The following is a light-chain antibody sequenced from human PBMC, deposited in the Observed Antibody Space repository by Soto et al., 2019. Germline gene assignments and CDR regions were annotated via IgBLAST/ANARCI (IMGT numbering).Light chain of an antibody. J-gene: IGLJ3*02. CDR1: SGHSGYI. CDR2: VEVSGSY. CDR3: ETWDSNTRV. V-gene: IGLV4-60*02. Sequence: QSVLTQSSSASASLGSSVRLTCTLSSGHSGYIIGWHQQQPGKAPRHLMKVEVSGSYKRGSGVPDRFSGSTSGADRYLTISNLQFEDEAAYYCETWDSNTRVFGGGTKVTVL.